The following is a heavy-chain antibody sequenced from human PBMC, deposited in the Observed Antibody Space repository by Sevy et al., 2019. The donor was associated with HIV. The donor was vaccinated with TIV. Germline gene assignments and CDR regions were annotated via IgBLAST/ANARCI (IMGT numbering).Heavy chain of an antibody. CDR1: GFTVSSNY. V-gene: IGHV3-53*01. CDR3: ASSLGGYSYGLDYYYMDV. CDR2: IYSGGST. D-gene: IGHD5-18*01. Sequence: GGSLRLSCAASGFTVSSNYMSWVRQAPGEGLEWVSVIYSGGSTYYADSVKGRFAISRDNSKNTLYLQMNSLRAEDTAVYYCASSLGGYSYGLDYYYMDVWGKGTTVTVSS. J-gene: IGHJ6*03.